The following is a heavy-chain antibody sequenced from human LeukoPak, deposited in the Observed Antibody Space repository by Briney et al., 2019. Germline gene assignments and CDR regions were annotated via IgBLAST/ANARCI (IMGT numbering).Heavy chain of an antibody. V-gene: IGHV3-48*03. J-gene: IGHJ3*02. CDR1: GFTFSSYE. D-gene: IGHD3-16*01. Sequence: GGSLRLSCAASGFTFSSYEMNWVRQAPGKGLEWVSYISSSGSTIYYADSVKGRFTISRDNAKNSLYLQMNSLRAEDTAVYYCARAADTYAFDIWGQGTMVTVSS. CDR3: ARAADTYAFDI. CDR2: ISSSGSTI.